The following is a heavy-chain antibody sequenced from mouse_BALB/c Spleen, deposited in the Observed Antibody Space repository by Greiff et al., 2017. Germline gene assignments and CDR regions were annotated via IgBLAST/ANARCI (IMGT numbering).Heavy chain of an antibody. CDR1: GYSITSDYA. Sequence: DVKLQESGPGLVKPSQSLSLTCTVTGYSITSDYAWNWIRQFPGNKLEWMGYISYSGSTSYNPSLKSRISITRDTSKNQFFLQLNSVTTEDTATYYCARNYYYYGSSYYFDYWGQGTTLTVSS. D-gene: IGHD1-1*01. CDR2: ISYSGST. CDR3: ARNYYYYGSSYYFDY. J-gene: IGHJ2*01. V-gene: IGHV3-2*02.